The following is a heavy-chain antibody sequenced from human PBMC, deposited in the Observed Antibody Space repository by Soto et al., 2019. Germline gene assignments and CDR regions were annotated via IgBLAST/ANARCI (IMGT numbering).Heavy chain of an antibody. J-gene: IGHJ4*02. CDR1: GGTFSSYA. CDR2: IIPIFGTA. Sequence: QVQLVQSGAEVKKPGSSVKVSCKASGGTFSSYAISWVRQAPGQGLEWMGGIIPIFGTANYAQKFQGRVTITXXEXTXXGYMELSSLRAEDTAVYYCARDLQYCSGGSCSVDYWGQGTLVTVSS. D-gene: IGHD2-15*01. V-gene: IGHV1-69*05. CDR3: ARDLQYCSGGSCSVDY.